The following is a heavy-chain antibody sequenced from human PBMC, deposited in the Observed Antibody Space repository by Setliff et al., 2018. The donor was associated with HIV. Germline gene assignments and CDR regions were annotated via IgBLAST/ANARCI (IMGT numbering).Heavy chain of an antibody. Sequence: PGESLKISCQGSGYSFSTYWIGWVRQMPGKGLEWMGIMYPGTSTTKYSPSLKSRVTISVDTSKNQFSLKLTSVTAADTAVYFCARPLTTSYNFWGDAFAIWGPGKMVTVSS. CDR2: MYPGTSTT. J-gene: IGHJ3*02. V-gene: IGHV5-51*01. D-gene: IGHD3-3*01. CDR1: GYSFSTYW. CDR3: ARPLTTSYNFWGDAFAI.